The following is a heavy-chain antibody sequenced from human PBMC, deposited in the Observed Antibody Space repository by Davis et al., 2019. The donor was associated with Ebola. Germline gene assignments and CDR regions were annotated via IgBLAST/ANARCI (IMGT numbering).Heavy chain of an antibody. D-gene: IGHD7-27*01. Sequence: MPSETLSLTCAFYGGSRSDYEWSWIRRPPGKGLEWIGEVKPSGITNYNPSLKSRLAISMDTSKNLVSLRLTSVTAADTAAYYCAGRRNTGGYWYFDLWGRGTLVTVSS. CDR2: VKPSGIT. V-gene: IGHV4-34*01. CDR3: AGRRNTGGYWYFDL. CDR1: GGSRSDYE. J-gene: IGHJ2*01.